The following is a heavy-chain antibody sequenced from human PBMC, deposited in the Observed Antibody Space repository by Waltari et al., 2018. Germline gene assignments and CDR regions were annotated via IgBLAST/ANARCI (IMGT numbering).Heavy chain of an antibody. V-gene: IGHV4-61*02. CDR1: GGSISSGSYY. CDR3: ARDGPKWELRTNWFDP. J-gene: IGHJ5*02. D-gene: IGHD1-26*01. Sequence: QVQLQESGPGLVKPSQTLSLTCTVSGGSISSGSYYWSWIRQPAGKGLEWIGRIYTSGSTNYNPSLKSRVTISVDTSKNQFSLKLSSVTAADTAVYYCARDGPKWELRTNWFDPWGQGTLVTVSS. CDR2: IYTSGST.